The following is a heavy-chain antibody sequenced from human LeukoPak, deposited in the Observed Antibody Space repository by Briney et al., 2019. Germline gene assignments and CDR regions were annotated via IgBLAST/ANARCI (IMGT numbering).Heavy chain of an antibody. V-gene: IGHV6-1*01. CDR2: TYXXXXWYH. CDR3: ARVPLYCSGGSCSSAGWYFDY. D-gene: IGHD2-15*01. J-gene: IGHJ4*02. Sequence: EXXGRTYXXXXWYHDYALSVRSRISITPDTSKNQFSLQLNSVTPEDTAVYYCARVPLYCSGGSCSSAGWYFDYWGQGTLVTVSS.